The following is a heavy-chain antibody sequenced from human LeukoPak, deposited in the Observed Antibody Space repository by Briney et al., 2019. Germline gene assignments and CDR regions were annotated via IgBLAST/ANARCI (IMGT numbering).Heavy chain of an antibody. CDR2: IYSGGST. V-gene: IGHV3-66*01. J-gene: IGHJ3*02. CDR3: ASIYSPDAFDI. Sequence: GGSLRLSCAASGFTVSSNYMSWVRQAPGKGLEWVSVIYSGGSTYYADSVKGRFTISRDNSKNTLYLQMSSLRAEDTAVYYCASIYSPDAFDIWGQGTMVTVSS. CDR1: GFTVSSNY. D-gene: IGHD6-13*01.